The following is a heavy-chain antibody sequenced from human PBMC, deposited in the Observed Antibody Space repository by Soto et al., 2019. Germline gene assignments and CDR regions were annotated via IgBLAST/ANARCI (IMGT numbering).Heavy chain of an antibody. V-gene: IGHV4-34*01. CDR1: GGSFSGYY. CDR2: IDHSGGT. CDR3: ARGRLGGAAD. Sequence: QVQLQQWGTKLSKPSETLSLTCAVYGGSFSGYYWSWIRQPPGKGLEWIGEIDHSGGTNYNPSLKSRVTLSVDTSNSPFSLKSSSVTAADTARYYCARGRLGGAADWGQGTLVIVSS. D-gene: IGHD3-16*01. J-gene: IGHJ4*02.